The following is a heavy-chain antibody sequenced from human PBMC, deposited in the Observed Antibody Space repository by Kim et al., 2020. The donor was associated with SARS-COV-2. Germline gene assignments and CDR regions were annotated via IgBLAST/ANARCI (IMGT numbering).Heavy chain of an antibody. J-gene: IGHJ4*02. V-gene: IGHV5-51*01. D-gene: IGHD2-8*01. CDR3: ARLGYCTNGVCHFDY. Sequence: SLQGQVTISADKSISTAYLQWSSLKASDTAMYYCARLGYCTNGVCHFDYWGQGTLVTVSS.